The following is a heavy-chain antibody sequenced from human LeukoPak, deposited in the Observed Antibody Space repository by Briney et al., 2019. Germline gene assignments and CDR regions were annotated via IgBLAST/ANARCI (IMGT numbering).Heavy chain of an antibody. CDR2: IYYSGST. J-gene: IGHJ1*01. V-gene: IGHV4-61*08. CDR3: ARLKYYYDSSGYRAEYFQH. CDR1: GDSISSGDYY. D-gene: IGHD3-22*01. Sequence: PSETLSLTCTVSGDSISSGDYYWSWIRQPPGKGLEWIGYIYYSGSTNYNPPLKSRVTISVYTSKNQFSLKLSSVTAADTAVYYCARLKYYYDSSGYRAEYFQHWGQGTLVTVSS.